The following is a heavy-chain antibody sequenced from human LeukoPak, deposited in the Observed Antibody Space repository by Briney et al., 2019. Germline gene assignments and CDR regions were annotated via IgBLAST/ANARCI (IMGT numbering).Heavy chain of an antibody. V-gene: IGHV6-1*01. D-gene: IGHD6-19*01. Sequence: SQTLSLTCAISGDSVSSNVATWNWIRQSPSSGLEWLGRTYYRSKWCYDYAVSVKSRITINPDTSKNQFSLQLISVTPEDTAVYYCARTEYRLGLYYWGQGTLVTVSS. J-gene: IGHJ4*02. CDR3: ARTEYRLGLYY. CDR2: TYYRSKWCY. CDR1: GDSVSSNVAT.